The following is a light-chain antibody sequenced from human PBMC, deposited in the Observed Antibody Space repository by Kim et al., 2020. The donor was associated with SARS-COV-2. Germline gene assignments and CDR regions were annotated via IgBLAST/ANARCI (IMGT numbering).Light chain of an antibody. J-gene: IGKJ1*01. CDR2: AAS. CDR1: QSVSSSY. V-gene: IGKV3-20*01. CDR3: HQYDSSPWT. Sequence: PPVERATLACSASQSVSSSYLAWYQQKPGQAPRLLIYAASSRATGIPDRFSGSGSGTDFTLTISRLQPEDFAVYYCHQYDSSPWTFGQGTKVDIK.